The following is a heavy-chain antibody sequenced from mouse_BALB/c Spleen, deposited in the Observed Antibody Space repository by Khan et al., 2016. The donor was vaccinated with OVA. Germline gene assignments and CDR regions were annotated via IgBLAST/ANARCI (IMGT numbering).Heavy chain of an antibody. CDR3: LSERAYHRYDGWFDY. V-gene: IGHV1-4*01. CDR2: INPSNSYT. CDR1: GYTFTSYK. D-gene: IGHD2-14*01. Sequence: QVQLQQSGAELARPGASLKLSCKASGYTFTSYKMHWVRQRPGQPPEWIGHINPSNSYTNYNQNFNDKATLIVDKSSNTAYMQLSSLTSEDSAVYNCLSERAYHRYDGWFDYWGQGTLVTVSA. J-gene: IGHJ3*01.